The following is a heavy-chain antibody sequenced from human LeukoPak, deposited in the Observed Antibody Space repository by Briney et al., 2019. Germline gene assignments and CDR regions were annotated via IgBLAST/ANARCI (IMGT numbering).Heavy chain of an antibody. V-gene: IGHV1-2*02. CDR2: INPNSGGT. Sequence: ASVKVSCKASGYTFTSYGISWVRQAPGQGLEWMGWINPNSGGTNYAQKFQGRVTMTRDTSISTAYMELSRLRSDDTAVYYCARARAAGISYYYYGMDVWGQGTTVTVSS. CDR1: GYTFTSYG. CDR3: ARARAAGISYYYYGMDV. D-gene: IGHD1-14*01. J-gene: IGHJ6*02.